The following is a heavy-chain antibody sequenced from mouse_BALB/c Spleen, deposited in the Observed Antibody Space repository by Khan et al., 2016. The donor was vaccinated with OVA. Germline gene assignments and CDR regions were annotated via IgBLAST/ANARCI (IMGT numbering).Heavy chain of an antibody. J-gene: IGHJ2*01. CDR2: ISYSGST. V-gene: IGHV3-2*02. CDR3: ARTARIKY. Sequence: EVQLLETGPGLVKPSQSLSLTCTVTGYSITSGYGWNWIRQFPGNKLEWMGYISYSGSTNYNPSLKNRISITRDTSKNQFFLQLNSVTTEDTATYYCARTARIKYWGKGTTLTVSS. CDR1: GYSITSGYG. D-gene: IGHD1-2*01.